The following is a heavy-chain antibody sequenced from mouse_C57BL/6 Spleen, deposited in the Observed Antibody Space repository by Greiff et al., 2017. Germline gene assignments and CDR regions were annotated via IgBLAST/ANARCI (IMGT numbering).Heavy chain of an antibody. D-gene: IGHD2-12*01. V-gene: IGHV1-53*01. CDR3: AYSNYSYWYFDV. CDR1: GYTFTSYW. J-gene: IGHJ1*03. CDR2: ITPSNGGT. Sequence: QVQLQQPGTELVKPGASVKLSCKASGYTFTSYWMHWVKQRPGQGLEWIGNITPSNGGTNYNEKFKSKATRTVDKSSSTAYMQLSSLTSEDSAVYYGAYSNYSYWYFDVWGTGTTVTVSS.